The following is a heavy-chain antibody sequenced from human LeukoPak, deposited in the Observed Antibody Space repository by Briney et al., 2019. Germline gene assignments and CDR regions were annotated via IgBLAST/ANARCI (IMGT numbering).Heavy chain of an antibody. J-gene: IGHJ4*02. Sequence: PGGSLRLSCTASGFTFNGYSMNWVRQAPGKGLEWVSSISTSSSYIYYADSVKGRFTISRNNPKNALYLQMNSLRAEDTAVYYCARNRGDPSYFDYWGQGTLVTVSS. D-gene: IGHD4-17*01. CDR2: ISTSSSYI. CDR3: ARNRGDPSYFDY. CDR1: GFTFNGYS. V-gene: IGHV3-21*01.